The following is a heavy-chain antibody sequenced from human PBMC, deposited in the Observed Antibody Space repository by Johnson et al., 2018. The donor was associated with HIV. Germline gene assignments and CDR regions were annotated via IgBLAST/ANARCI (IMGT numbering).Heavy chain of an antibody. CDR1: GFIVSGYY. D-gene: IGHD5-24*01. CDR2: INSGGGT. CDR3: ARGCRDGYTCDAFDV. V-gene: IGHV3-66*01. Sequence: EVQLVESGGGLVQPGGSLRLSCAASGFIVSGYYMTWVRQGPGKGLEWVSVINSGGGTYSAGSVEGRFTISRDNSKNTLYLQMNSLRAEDTAVYFCARGCRDGYTCDAFDVWGQGTRVTVSS. J-gene: IGHJ3*01.